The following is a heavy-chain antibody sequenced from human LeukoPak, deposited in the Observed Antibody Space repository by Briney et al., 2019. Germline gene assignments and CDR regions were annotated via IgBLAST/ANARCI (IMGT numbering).Heavy chain of an antibody. CDR3: ARRPARKYGSGSYLDY. D-gene: IGHD3-10*01. V-gene: IGHV1-8*03. J-gene: IGHJ4*02. Sequence: GASVKVSCKASGYTFTSYDINWVRQATGQGLEWMGWMNPNSGNTGYAQKFQGRVTITRNTSISTAYMELSSLRSEDTAVYYCARRPARKYGSGSYLDYWGQGTLVTVSS. CDR2: MNPNSGNT. CDR1: GYTFTSYD.